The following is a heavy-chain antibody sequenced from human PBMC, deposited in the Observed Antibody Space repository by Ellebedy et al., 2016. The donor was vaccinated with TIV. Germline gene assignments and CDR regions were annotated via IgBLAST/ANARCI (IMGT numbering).Heavy chain of an antibody. CDR1: GYTFTGYY. D-gene: IGHD6-19*01. V-gene: IGHV1-2*04. CDR2: INPNSGGT. Sequence: ASVKVSCXASGYTFTGYYMHWVRQAPGQGLEWMGWINPNSGGTNYAQKFQGWVTMTRDTSISTAYMELSRLRSDDTAVYYCARVPNRSVAGTLSFDYWGQGTLVTVSS. J-gene: IGHJ4*02. CDR3: ARVPNRSVAGTLSFDY.